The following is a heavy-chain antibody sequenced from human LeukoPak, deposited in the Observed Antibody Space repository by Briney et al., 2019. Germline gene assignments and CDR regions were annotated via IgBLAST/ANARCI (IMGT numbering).Heavy chain of an antibody. D-gene: IGHD3-9*01. CDR3: ARLYYDILTGYSNFDY. Sequence: ASVKVSCKASGYTFTSYGISWVRQAPGQGLEWMGWISAYNGNTNYAQKLQGRVTMTTDTSTSTAYMELRSPRSDDTAVYYCARLYYDILTGYSNFDYWGQGTLVTVSS. J-gene: IGHJ4*02. V-gene: IGHV1-18*04. CDR2: ISAYNGNT. CDR1: GYTFTSYG.